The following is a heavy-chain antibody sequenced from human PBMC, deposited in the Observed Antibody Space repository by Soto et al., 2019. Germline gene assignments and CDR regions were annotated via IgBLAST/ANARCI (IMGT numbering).Heavy chain of an antibody. V-gene: IGHV3-49*01. Sequence: PGGSLRLSCTASGFTFGDYAMSWFRQAPGKGLEWVSFIRSKAYGGTTEYTASVKGRFTISRDDSKSIAYLQMNSLKTEDTAVYYCIRDMAYCSSTSCYHGSYWGQGTLVTVSS. D-gene: IGHD2-2*01. CDR1: GFTFGDYA. CDR2: IRSKAYGGTT. J-gene: IGHJ4*02. CDR3: IRDMAYCSSTSCYHGSY.